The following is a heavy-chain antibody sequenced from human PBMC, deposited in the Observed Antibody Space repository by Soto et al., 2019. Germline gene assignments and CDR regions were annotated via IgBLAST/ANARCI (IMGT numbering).Heavy chain of an antibody. CDR2: VYKDGST. J-gene: IGHJ6*02. CDR1: EFTVTRNH. D-gene: IGHD1-1*01. Sequence: EVQLVESGGGLIQPGGSLRLSCAASEFTVTRNHMTWVRQAPGKGLEWVSIVYKDGSTSSADYVAGRLTTSRDNCKNTMYVQMNNLRAEDTAVYYCARLATEGGMDVWGQGTTVTVSS. CDR3: ARLATEGGMDV. V-gene: IGHV3-53*01.